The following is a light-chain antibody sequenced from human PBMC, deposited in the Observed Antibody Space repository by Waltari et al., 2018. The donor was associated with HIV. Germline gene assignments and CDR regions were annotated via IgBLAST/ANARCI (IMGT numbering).Light chain of an antibody. CDR3: AAWDDSLNGM. V-gene: IGLV1-44*01. J-gene: IGLJ3*02. Sequence: QSVLTQPPSVSGTPGQNVTISCSGSSTNIGSHIVNWYQQVPEAAPKLLIYSNDHRPSGVPDRFSGSKSGTSASLAISGLQSADDADYYCAAWDDSLNGMFGGGTKLTV. CDR1: STNIGSHI. CDR2: SND.